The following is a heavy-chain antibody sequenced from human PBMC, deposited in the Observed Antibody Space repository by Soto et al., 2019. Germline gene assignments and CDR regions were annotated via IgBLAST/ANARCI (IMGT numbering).Heavy chain of an antibody. CDR2: ISAYNGNT. CDR1: GYTFTSYG. J-gene: IGHJ3*02. D-gene: IGHD3-10*01. CDR3: SKDTGRAIRLFERGVTNDAFDI. V-gene: IGHV1-18*01. Sequence: QVQLVQSGAEVKKPGASVKVSCKASGYTFTSYGISWVRQAPGQGLEWMGWISAYNGNTNYAQKLPGQGHNAPDHYKQTAFQELKSPGTEGNAVYFCSKDTGRAIRLFERGVTNDAFDIWGQGTMVTVSS.